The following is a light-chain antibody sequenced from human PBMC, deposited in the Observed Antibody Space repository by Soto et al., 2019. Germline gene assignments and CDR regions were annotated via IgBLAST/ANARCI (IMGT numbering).Light chain of an antibody. CDR3: SSYTSTNHVV. CDR1: SSDVGGHNY. Sequence: QSALTQPASVSGSPGQSITVSCTGTSSDVGGHNYVSWFQQHPGQAPKLVIYEVTKRPSGVSNRFSGSKSGNTASLTISGLQAEDETDYYCSSYTSTNHVVFGGGTKLTVL. V-gene: IGLV2-14*01. CDR2: EVT. J-gene: IGLJ2*01.